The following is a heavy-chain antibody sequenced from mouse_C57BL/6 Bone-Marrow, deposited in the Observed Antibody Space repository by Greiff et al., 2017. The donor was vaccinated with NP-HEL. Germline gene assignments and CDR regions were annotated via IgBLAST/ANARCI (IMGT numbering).Heavy chain of an antibody. V-gene: IGHV5-4*01. J-gene: IGHJ3*01. CDR1: GFTFSSYA. Sequence: DVHLVESGGGLVKPGGSLKLSCAASGFTFSSYAMSWVRQTPEKRLEWVATISDGGSYTYYPDNVKGRFTISRDNAKNNLYLQMSHLKSEDTAMYYCARNWDLAYWGQGTLVTVSA. D-gene: IGHD4-1*01. CDR3: ARNWDLAY. CDR2: ISDGGSYT.